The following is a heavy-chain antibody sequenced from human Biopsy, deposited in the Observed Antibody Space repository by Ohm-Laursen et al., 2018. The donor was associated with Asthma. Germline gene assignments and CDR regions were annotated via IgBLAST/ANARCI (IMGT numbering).Heavy chain of an antibody. J-gene: IGHJ4*02. V-gene: IGHV1-24*01. D-gene: IGHD4-17*01. CDR3: ASDFPKDYVRYNFQF. Sequence: SVKVSCNISGYSLTDLSMHWVRQAPGQGLEWMGGHDHEEGGTVNARRFQGRVTMTEDTSTDTAYMELSSLSSDDMAVYYCASDFPKDYVRYNFQFWGQGTLVTVSS. CDR2: HDHEEGGT. CDR1: GYSLTDLS.